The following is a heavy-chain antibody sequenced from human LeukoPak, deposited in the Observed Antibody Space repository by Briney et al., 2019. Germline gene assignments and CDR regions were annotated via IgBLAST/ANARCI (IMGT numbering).Heavy chain of an antibody. D-gene: IGHD6-6*01. CDR1: GGSISSGGYS. J-gene: IGHJ5*02. CDR2: IYHSGST. Sequence: SETLSLTCAVSGGSISSGGYSWSWIRQPPGKGLEWIGYIYHSGSTYYNPSLKSRVTISVDRSKNQFSLKLSSVTAADTAVYYCARVAYSSSSSGWFDPWGQGTLVTVSS. V-gene: IGHV4-30-2*01. CDR3: ARVAYSSSSSGWFDP.